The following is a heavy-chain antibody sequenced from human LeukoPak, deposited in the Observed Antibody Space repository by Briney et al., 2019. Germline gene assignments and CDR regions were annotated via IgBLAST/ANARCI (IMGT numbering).Heavy chain of an antibody. Sequence: PSETLSLTCTVSGDSFSYFYWSWIRQPPGNGLEWIGYIYNSGSTNYNPSLKSRVTISVDTSKNQFSLKLSSVTAADTAVYYCARTRYYYNSRSYGAPYYFDYWGQGTLVIVSS. CDR2: IYNSGST. J-gene: IGHJ4*02. D-gene: IGHD3-10*01. CDR1: GDSFSYFY. V-gene: IGHV4-4*08. CDR3: ARTRYYYNSRSYGAPYYFDY.